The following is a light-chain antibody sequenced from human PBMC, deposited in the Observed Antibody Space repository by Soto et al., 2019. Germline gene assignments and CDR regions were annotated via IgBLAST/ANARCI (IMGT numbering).Light chain of an antibody. J-gene: IGKJ3*01. Sequence: EIVLTQSPATLSLSPGERATLSCSASQSVSSYLAWYQQKPGQAPSLLIYDASNRSTGIPARFSGSGSGTDFTLTISSLEPEDFAVYYCQQRSNRGRALITFCHGTKVDIK. CDR1: QSVSSY. CDR2: DAS. V-gene: IGKV3-11*01. CDR3: QQRSNRGRALIT.